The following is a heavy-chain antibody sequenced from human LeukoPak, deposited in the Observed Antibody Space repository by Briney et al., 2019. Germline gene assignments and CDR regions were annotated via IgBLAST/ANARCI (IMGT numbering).Heavy chain of an antibody. CDR2: IYSTGTT. V-gene: IGHV4-39*07. D-gene: IGHD3-22*01. J-gene: IGHJ4*02. CDR3: ARDSGFWLY. Sequence: SETLSLICIVSGDSITSGSFYWGWIRQTPGKGLEWIGNIYSTGTTSFNPSLKSRITMSVDTSKNQFSLSLTSVTAADTAVYFCARDSGFWLYWGQGTLVTVST. CDR1: GDSITSGSFY.